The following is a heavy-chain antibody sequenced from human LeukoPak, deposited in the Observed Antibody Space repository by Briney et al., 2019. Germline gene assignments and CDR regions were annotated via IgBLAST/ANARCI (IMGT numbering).Heavy chain of an antibody. J-gene: IGHJ4*02. V-gene: IGHV3-53*01. D-gene: IGHD3-22*01. CDR1: GFTVITND. Sequence: PGGSLRLSCAASGFTVITNDMTWVRQAPGKGLEWVSVIYSGGSTYYADSVKGRFTISRDNSKNTLYLQMNSLRAEDTAVYYCARDDSSGYYHDYWGQGTLVTVSS. CDR3: ARDDSSGYYHDY. CDR2: IYSGGST.